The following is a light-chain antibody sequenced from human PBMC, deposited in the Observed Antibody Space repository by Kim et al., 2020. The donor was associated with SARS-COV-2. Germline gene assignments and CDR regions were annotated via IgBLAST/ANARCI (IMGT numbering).Light chain of an antibody. CDR1: SSNIGAGYD. CDR2: GNS. CDR3: QSYDSSLRGV. V-gene: IGLV1-40*01. J-gene: IGLJ3*02. Sequence: GQRVIISCTGSSSNIGAGYDVHWYQQLPGTAPKLLIYGNSNRPSGVPDRFSGSKSGTSASLAITGLQAEDEADYYCQSYDSSLRGVFGGGTQLTVL.